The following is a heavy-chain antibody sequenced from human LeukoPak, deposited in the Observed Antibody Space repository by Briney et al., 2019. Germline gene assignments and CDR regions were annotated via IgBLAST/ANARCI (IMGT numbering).Heavy chain of an antibody. D-gene: IGHD1-1*01. CDR3: AKCLTSTGTCYFDY. CDR2: ISGSGGNT. Sequence: GGSLRLSCAASGFTFSNYAMSWVRQAPGEGLEWVSAISGSGGNTYYADSVNGRFTISRDNPQNTFFLQMNSLRADDTAIYYCAKCLTSTGTCYFDYWGQGTLVTVSS. J-gene: IGHJ4*02. CDR1: GFTFSNYA. V-gene: IGHV3-23*01.